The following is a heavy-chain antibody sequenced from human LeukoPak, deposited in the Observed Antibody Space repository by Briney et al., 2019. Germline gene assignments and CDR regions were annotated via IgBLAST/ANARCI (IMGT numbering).Heavy chain of an antibody. V-gene: IGHV3-23*01. CDR1: GFTFSSYA. J-gene: IGHJ4*02. CDR2: ISGSGGST. Sequence: GGSLRLSCAASGFTFSSYAVSWVRQAPGKGLEWVSAISGSGGSTYYADSVKGRSTISRDNSKNTLYLQMNSLRAEDTAVYYCAKDHRSSGWPYYFDYWGQGTLVTVSS. CDR3: AKDHRSSGWPYYFDY. D-gene: IGHD6-19*01.